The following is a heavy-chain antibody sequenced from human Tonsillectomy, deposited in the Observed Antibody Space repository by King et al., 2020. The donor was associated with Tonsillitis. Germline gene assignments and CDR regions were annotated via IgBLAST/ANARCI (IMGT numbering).Heavy chain of an antibody. CDR3: ARGGCGYSPYWEAFDI. V-gene: IGHV1-2*04. J-gene: IGHJ3*02. Sequence: QLVQSGAEVKKPGASVKVSCKASGYTFTGYYIHWVRQAPGQGLEWMGWIIPNSGGTNYAQKFQDWVTMTRDTSISTAYMELSRLRSDDTAVYYCARGGCGYSPYWEAFDIWGQGTMVTVSS. D-gene: IGHD5-12*01. CDR2: IIPNSGGT. CDR1: GYTFTGYY.